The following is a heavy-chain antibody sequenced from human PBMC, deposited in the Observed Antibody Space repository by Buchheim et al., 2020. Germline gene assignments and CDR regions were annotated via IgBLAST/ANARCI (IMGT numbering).Heavy chain of an antibody. CDR2: IYPGDSYP. D-gene: IGHD5-18*01. V-gene: IGHV5-51*01. CDR3: ARRVRDSSGYNFDF. CDR1: GYSFTGAY. Sequence: EVQLVQSGAEVKRPGESLKISCQGSGYSFTGAYIAWVRPMPGKGLEWMGNIYPGDSYPAYNPSFQGPVTMSADKPIRTAYLQWYSLKASDSAVYYCARRVRDSSGYNFDFWGQGTL. J-gene: IGHJ4*02.